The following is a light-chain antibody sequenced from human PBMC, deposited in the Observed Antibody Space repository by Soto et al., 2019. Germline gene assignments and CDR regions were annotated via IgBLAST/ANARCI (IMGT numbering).Light chain of an antibody. CDR1: QSISDT. V-gene: IGKV3-15*01. CDR3: QQRSDWLT. Sequence: EIVMTQSPATLSVSPGGRATLSCRASQSISDTLAWYQQKPGQAPRLLIHGASTRATGFPARFSGSGSGTDFTLTISSLQSEDFAVYYCQQRSDWLTFGGGTKVDIK. J-gene: IGKJ4*01. CDR2: GAS.